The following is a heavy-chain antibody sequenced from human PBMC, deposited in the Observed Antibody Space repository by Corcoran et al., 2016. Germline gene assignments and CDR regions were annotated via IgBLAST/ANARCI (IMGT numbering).Heavy chain of an antibody. CDR3: TTYGECTNGVCYNYYYYGMDV. V-gene: IGHV3-15*07. CDR1: GFTFSNAW. Sequence: EVQLVESGGGLVKPGGSLRLSCAASGFTFSNAWMNWVRQAPGKGLEWVGRIKSKTDGGTTDYAAPVKGRFTISRDASKNTLYLQMNSLKTEDTAVYYCTTYGECTNGVCYNYYYYGMDVWGQGTTVTVSS. D-gene: IGHD2-8*01. J-gene: IGHJ6*02. CDR2: IKSKTDGGTT.